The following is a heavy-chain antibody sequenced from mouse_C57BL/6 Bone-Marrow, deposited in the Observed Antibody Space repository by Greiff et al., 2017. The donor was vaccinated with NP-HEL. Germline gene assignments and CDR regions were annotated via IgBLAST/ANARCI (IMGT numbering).Heavy chain of an antibody. D-gene: IGHD1-1*01. CDR3: ARGYYGSSKAWFAY. V-gene: IGHV1-19*01. Sequence: EVQLVESGPVLVKPGASVKMSCKASGYTFTDYYLNWVQQSHGKRLEWIGVINPYNGGTSYNQKFKGKATLTVDKSSSTAYMELNSLTSEDSAVYYCARGYYGSSKAWFAYWGQGTLVTVSA. CDR2: INPYNGGT. CDR1: GYTFTDYY. J-gene: IGHJ3*01.